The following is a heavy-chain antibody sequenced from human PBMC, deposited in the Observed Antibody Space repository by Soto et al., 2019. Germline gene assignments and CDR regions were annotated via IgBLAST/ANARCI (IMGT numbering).Heavy chain of an antibody. V-gene: IGHV3-23*01. J-gene: IGHJ4*02. CDR1: GGSISSYY. CDR2: ISGSGGST. D-gene: IGHD6-6*01. CDR3: ARRKYLDY. Sequence: ETLSPTCTVSGGSISSYYWSWIRQPPGKGLEWVSVISGSGGSTYYADSVKGRFTISRDNSKNTLYLQMNSLRADDTAVYYCARRKYLDYWGQGTLVTVSS.